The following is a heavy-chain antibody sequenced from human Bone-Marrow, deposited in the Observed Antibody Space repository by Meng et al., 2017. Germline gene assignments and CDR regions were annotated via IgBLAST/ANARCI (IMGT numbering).Heavy chain of an antibody. CDR2: IYYSGST. CDR3: ARFGGHYYDSSGYYKHY. CDR1: GGSISSYY. D-gene: IGHD3-22*01. Sequence: QSSPGLVKPSCTLSLTCTFSGGSISSYYWSWIRQPPGKGLEWIGYIYYSGSTNYNPSLKSRVTISVDTSKNQFSLKLSSVTAADTAVYYCARFGGHYYDSSGYYKHYWGQGTLVTVSS. J-gene: IGHJ4*02. V-gene: IGHV4-59*07.